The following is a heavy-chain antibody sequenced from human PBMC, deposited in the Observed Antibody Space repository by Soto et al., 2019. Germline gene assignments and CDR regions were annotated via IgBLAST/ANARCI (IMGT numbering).Heavy chain of an antibody. D-gene: IGHD3-22*01. CDR2: INHSGST. CDR3: ARRGQYYYDSSGYYQNWFDP. J-gene: IGHJ5*02. CDR1: GGSFSGYY. Sequence: PSETLSLTCAVYGGSFSGYYWSWIRQPPGKGLEWIGEINHSGSTNYNPSLKSRVTISVDTSKNQFSLKLSFVTAADTAVYYCARRGQYYYDSSGYYQNWFDPWGQGTLVTVSS. V-gene: IGHV4-34*01.